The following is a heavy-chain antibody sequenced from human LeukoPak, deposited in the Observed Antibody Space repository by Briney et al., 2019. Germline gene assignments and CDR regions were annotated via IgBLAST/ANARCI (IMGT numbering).Heavy chain of an antibody. CDR2: IIPIFGTA. D-gene: IGHD2-15*01. Sequence: SVKVSCKASGGTFSSYAISWVRQAPGQGLEWMGGIIPIFGTANYAQKFQGRVTITTDEATSTAYMELSSLRSEDTAVYYCARGRSCSGGSCYGYYYYYMDVWGKGTTVTVSS. CDR3: ARGRSCSGGSCYGYYYYYMDV. CDR1: GGTFSSYA. J-gene: IGHJ6*03. V-gene: IGHV1-69*05.